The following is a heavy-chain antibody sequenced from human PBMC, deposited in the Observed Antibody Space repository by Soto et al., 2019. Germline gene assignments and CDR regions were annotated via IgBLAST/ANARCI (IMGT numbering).Heavy chain of an antibody. D-gene: IGHD3-10*01. Sequence: ASVKVSCKVSGYTLTELSMHWVRQAPGKGLEWMGGFDPEDGETIYAQKFQGRVTMTEDTSTDTAYMELSSLRSEDTAVYYCATALLWFGTSPIPFDPWGQGTLVTV. V-gene: IGHV1-24*01. CDR3: ATALLWFGTSPIPFDP. J-gene: IGHJ5*02. CDR1: GYTLTELS. CDR2: FDPEDGET.